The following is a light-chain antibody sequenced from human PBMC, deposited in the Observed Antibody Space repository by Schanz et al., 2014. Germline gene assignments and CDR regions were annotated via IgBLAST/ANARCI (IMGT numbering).Light chain of an antibody. V-gene: IGKV3-15*01. CDR1: HSVSTN. CDR3: QQYNNWPPWT. CDR2: GAS. Sequence: EILITQSPATLSVSPGQRATLSCRASHSVSTNLAWYQQKPGQPPRLLIYGASTRATGIPARFSGSGSGTFFSLTIGSLPSDDFPFSSCQQYNNWPPWTFGQGTTVEIK. J-gene: IGKJ1*01.